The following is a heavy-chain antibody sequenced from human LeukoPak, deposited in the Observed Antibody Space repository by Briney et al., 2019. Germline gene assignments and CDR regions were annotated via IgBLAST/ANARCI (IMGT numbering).Heavy chain of an antibody. Sequence: GGSLRLSCAASGFSFSTSTMNWVRQAPGKGLEWISSIGKTSRDMYYADSVRGRFTISRDNAKNSLFLLMNSLRVGDTSMYYCVRGDNRDYWGQGTLVTVSS. D-gene: IGHD1-14*01. V-gene: IGHV3-21*01. J-gene: IGHJ4*02. CDR1: GFSFSTST. CDR3: VRGDNRDY. CDR2: IGKTSRDM.